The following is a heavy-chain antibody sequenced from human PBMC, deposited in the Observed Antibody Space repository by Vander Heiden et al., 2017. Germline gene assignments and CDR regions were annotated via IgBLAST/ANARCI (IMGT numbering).Heavy chain of an antibody. CDR3: ARSAVKGWDWFDP. J-gene: IGHJ5*02. D-gene: IGHD4-17*01. CDR2: IYYSGST. Sequence: QVQLQESGPGLVKPSQTLSLTCTVSGGSLSSGGYYWSWIRQHPGKGLEWIGYIYYSGSTYYNPSLKSRVTISVDTSKNQFSLKLSSVTAADTAVYYCARSAVKGWDWFDPWGQGTLVTVSS. V-gene: IGHV4-31*03. CDR1: GGSLSSGGYY.